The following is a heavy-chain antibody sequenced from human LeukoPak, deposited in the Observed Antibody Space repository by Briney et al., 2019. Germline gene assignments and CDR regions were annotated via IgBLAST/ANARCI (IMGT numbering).Heavy chain of an antibody. CDR1: GFTFSSYW. D-gene: IGHD5-12*01. V-gene: IGHV3-7*01. CDR3: ARAVPGYSGYDAYYFDY. J-gene: IGHJ4*02. Sequence: GGSLRLSCAASGFTFSSYWRSWVRQAPGKGLEWVANIKQDGSEKYYVDSVKGRFTISRDHSKNSLYLQLNSLRAEDTALYYCARAVPGYSGYDAYYFDYWGQGTLVTVSS. CDR2: IKQDGSEK.